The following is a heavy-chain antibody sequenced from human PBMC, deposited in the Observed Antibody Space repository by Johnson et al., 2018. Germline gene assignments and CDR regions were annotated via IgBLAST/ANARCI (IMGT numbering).Heavy chain of an antibody. Sequence: VQLQESGGGLVQPGGSLRLSCAASGFTFSSSWKHWVCQAPEKGLEWVADIKCDGSEKYYVDSVKGRFTISRDNAKNSLYLQMNSLRDEDTAVYYWASPAAGYGMEVWGQGTTVTVS. CDR2: IKCDGSEK. V-gene: IGHV3-52*01. CDR3: ASPAAGYGMEV. D-gene: IGHD6-13*01. J-gene: IGHJ6*02. CDR1: GFTFSSSW.